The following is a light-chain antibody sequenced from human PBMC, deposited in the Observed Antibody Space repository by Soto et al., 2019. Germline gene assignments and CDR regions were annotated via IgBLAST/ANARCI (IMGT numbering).Light chain of an antibody. V-gene: IGLV2-23*01. Sequence: QSALTQPASVSGSPGQSITLSCSGTSSDVGSSNLVSWHQRHPGKAPKLILYEGSKRPSGVSNRFSGTKSGSTASLTISGLQAEDEADYYCCSYASGKTFIFGGGTKVTVL. J-gene: IGLJ2*01. CDR3: CSYASGKTFI. CDR2: EGS. CDR1: SSDVGSSNL.